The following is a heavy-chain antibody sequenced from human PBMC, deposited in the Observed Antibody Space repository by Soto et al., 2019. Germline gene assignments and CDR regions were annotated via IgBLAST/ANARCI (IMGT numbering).Heavy chain of an antibody. J-gene: IGHJ4*02. CDR3: ARARGGLSVVTATYFDY. V-gene: IGHV3-53*01. CDR1: GFTVSSNY. CDR2: IYSGGST. Sequence: EVQLVESGGGLIQPGGSLRLSCAASGFTVSSNYMTWVRQAPGKGLEWVSLIYSGGSTYYANSVKGRFTISRDNSKNTLYLQMNSLRADDTAVYYCARARGGLSVVTATYFDYWGQGTLVTVSS. D-gene: IGHD2-21*02.